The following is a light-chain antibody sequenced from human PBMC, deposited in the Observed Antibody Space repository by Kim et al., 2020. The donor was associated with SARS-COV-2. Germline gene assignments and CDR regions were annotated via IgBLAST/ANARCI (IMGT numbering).Light chain of an antibody. J-gene: IGLJ3*02. CDR2: YDS. Sequence: SYELTQPPSVSVAPGKTARITCGGNNIGSKSVHWYQQKPGQAPVLVIYYDSDRPSGIPERFSGSNSGNTATLTISRVEAGDEADYYSQVWDSSSDHPWVFGGGTQLTVL. V-gene: IGLV3-21*04. CDR1: NIGSKS. CDR3: QVWDSSSDHPWV.